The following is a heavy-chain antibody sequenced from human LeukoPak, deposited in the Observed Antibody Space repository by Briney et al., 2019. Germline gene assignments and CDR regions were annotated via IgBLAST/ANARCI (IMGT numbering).Heavy chain of an antibody. V-gene: IGHV4-38-2*01. Sequence: SETLSLTCAVSGYSISSGYYCGWIRQPPGKGLEWIGSIYRSGSTYYNPTLKSRVTISVDTSKNQFSLKLSSVTAADTAVYYCARFKVRGVIKTFDYWGQGTLVTVSS. CDR3: ARFKVRGVIKTFDY. CDR2: IYRSGST. CDR1: GYSISSGYY. J-gene: IGHJ4*02. D-gene: IGHD3-10*01.